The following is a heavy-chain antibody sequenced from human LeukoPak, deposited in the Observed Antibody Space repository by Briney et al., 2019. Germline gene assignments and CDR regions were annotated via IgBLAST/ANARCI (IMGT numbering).Heavy chain of an antibody. CDR1: GVSISSYY. CDR3: ARDGAYYGSGSYYPNWFYP. D-gene: IGHD3-10*01. Sequence: PSETLSLTCTVSGVSISSYYWSWIRQPPGKGLAWVGYIYYSGSANYNPSLKSRVTISVDTSKNQFSLKLSSVTAADTAVYYCARDGAYYGSGSYYPNWFYPWGQGTLVTVSS. CDR2: IYYSGSA. J-gene: IGHJ5*02. V-gene: IGHV4-59*01.